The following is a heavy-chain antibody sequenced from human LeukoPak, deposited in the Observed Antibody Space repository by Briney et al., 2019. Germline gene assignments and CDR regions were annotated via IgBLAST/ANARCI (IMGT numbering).Heavy chain of an antibody. V-gene: IGHV4-59*01. J-gene: IGHJ3*02. Sequence: SETLSLTCTVSGGSIFSYNWSWIRQPPGKGLEWIGYIYYSGNTNYNPSLKSRVTMSVDTSKNQFSLKLSSVTAADTAVYFCARESGHYDAFDIWGQGIMVTVSS. CDR2: IYYSGNT. CDR3: ARESGHYDAFDI. CDR1: GGSIFSYN. D-gene: IGHD3-3*02.